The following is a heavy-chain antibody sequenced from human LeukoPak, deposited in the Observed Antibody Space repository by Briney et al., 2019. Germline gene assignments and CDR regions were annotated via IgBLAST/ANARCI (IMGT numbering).Heavy chain of an antibody. Sequence: SETLSLTCTVSGGSISSSSYYWGWIRQPPGKGLEGIGSIYYSGSTYYNPSLKSRVTISVDTSKNQFSLKLSSVTAADTAVYYCARHNPLFWSGLNWFDPWGQGTLVTVSS. CDR2: IYYSGST. D-gene: IGHD3-3*01. CDR1: GGSISSSSYY. V-gene: IGHV4-39*01. CDR3: ARHNPLFWSGLNWFDP. J-gene: IGHJ5*02.